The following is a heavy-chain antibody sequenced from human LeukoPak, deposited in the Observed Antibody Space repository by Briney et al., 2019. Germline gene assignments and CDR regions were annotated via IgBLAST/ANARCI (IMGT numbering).Heavy chain of an antibody. D-gene: IGHD4-17*01. J-gene: IGHJ5*02. CDR2: INPSGGST. Sequence: ASVKVSCKASGYTFTSYYMHWVRQAPGQGLEWMGIINPSGGSTGYAQKFQGRVTMTRDTSTSTVYMELSSLRSGDTAVYYCARGGGGYGDYTPWGQGTLVTVSS. V-gene: IGHV1-46*01. CDR3: ARGGGGYGDYTP. CDR1: GYTFTSYY.